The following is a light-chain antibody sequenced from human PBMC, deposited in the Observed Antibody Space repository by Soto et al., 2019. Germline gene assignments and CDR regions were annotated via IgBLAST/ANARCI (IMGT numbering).Light chain of an antibody. CDR3: ETCDRLVV. CDR2: LEGSGTY. CDR1: SGHSSYI. J-gene: IGLJ2*01. V-gene: IGLV4-60*02. Sequence: QSVLTQSSSASASLGSSVKLTCTLSSGHSSYIIAWHQQQPGKAPRYLMKLEGSGTYNKGSGIPDRFSGSSSGADRYLIISDLQFEDEADYYCETCDRLVVFGGGTKLTVL.